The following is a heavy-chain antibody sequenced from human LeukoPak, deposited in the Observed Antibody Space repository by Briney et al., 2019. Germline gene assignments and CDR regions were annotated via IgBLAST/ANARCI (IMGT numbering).Heavy chain of an antibody. CDR1: GYSVSSGYY. CDR2: VSNSGTT. Sequence: SETLSLTCIVSGYSVSSGYYWGWSRRSPGKGLEWLAAVSNSGTTYYSPSLKGRVTISLDTFKNEFSLRLTSVTAADTGVYYCARAAGSGWSEWGQGARVTVSS. J-gene: IGHJ4*02. CDR3: ARAAGSGWSE. V-gene: IGHV4-38-2*02. D-gene: IGHD6-19*01.